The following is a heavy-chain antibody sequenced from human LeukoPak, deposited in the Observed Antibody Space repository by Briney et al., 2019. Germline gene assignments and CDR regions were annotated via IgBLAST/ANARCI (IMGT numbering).Heavy chain of an antibody. CDR1: GYPITSGHY. CDR2: IYYSGST. Sequence: SETLSLTCTVSGYPITSGHYWAWIRQPPGKGLEWIASIYYSGSTYYNPSLKTRITTSADTSKNQSSLMLSSVTAADTAMYYCARLGYCNTVTCYGWFDPWGQGILVSVSS. J-gene: IGHJ5*02. CDR3: ARLGYCNTVTCYGWFDP. V-gene: IGHV4-38-2*02. D-gene: IGHD2/OR15-2a*01.